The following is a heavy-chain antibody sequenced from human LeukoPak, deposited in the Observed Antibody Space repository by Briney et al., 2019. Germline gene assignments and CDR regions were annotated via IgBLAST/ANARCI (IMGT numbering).Heavy chain of an antibody. D-gene: IGHD2-15*01. V-gene: IGHV4-30-4*01. Sequence: SETLSLTCAVSGGSISSSNWWSWIRQPPGKGLEWIGYIYYSGSTYYNPSLKSRLTISIDTSKNQFSLKLTSVTAADTAVYYCARAGYCSGSTCYSWFFDLWGRGTLVTVSS. J-gene: IGHJ2*01. CDR1: GGSISSSNW. CDR2: IYYSGST. CDR3: ARAGYCSGSTCYSWFFDL.